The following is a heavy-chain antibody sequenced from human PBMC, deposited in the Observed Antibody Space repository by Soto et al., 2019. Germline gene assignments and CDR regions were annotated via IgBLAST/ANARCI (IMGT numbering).Heavy chain of an antibody. CDR1: GFTFSSYA. Sequence: EVQLLESGGGLVQPGGSLRLSCAASGFTFSSYAMRWVRQAPGKGLEWVSAISGSGDSTYYADSVKGRFTTSRDNSKTTLYLQMNSLSAEDTAVYYCARRGSGSYYDYWGQGTLVTVSS. CDR2: ISGSGDST. J-gene: IGHJ4*02. D-gene: IGHD1-26*01. CDR3: ARRGSGSYYDY. V-gene: IGHV3-23*01.